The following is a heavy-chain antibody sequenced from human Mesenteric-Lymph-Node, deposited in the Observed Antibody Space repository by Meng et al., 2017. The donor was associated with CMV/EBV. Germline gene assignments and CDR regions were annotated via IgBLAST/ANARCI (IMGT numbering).Heavy chain of an antibody. D-gene: IGHD2/OR15-2a*01. V-gene: IGHV4-34*01. J-gene: IGHJ3*02. CDR1: GGSFSAYS. CDR2: INHSGRI. Sequence: GSLRLSCAVYGGSFSAYSWSWIRQPPGKGLEWIGEINHSGRINYIPSLKSRVTISVDTSKNQFSPKLSSVTAADTAMYYCARLTFLYGGAFDIWGQGPMVTVSS. CDR3: ARLTFLYGGAFDI.